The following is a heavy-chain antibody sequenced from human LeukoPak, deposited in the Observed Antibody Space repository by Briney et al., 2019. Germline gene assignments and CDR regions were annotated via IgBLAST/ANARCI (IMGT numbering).Heavy chain of an antibody. CDR1: GYTFTSYD. CDR2: MNPNSGNT. V-gene: IGHV1-8*01. CDR3: ARDGRAIGDFDY. Sequence: ASVKVSCKASGYTFTSYDINWVRQATGQGLEWMGWMNPNSGNTGYAQKFQGRVTMTRNTSISTAYMELSSLRSEDTAVYYCARDGRAIGDFDYWGQGTLVTVSS. D-gene: IGHD3-10*01. J-gene: IGHJ4*02.